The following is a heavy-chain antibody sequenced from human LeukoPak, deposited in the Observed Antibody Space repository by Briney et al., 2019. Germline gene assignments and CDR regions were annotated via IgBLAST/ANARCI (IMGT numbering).Heavy chain of an antibody. CDR2: ISHDGSNK. J-gene: IGHJ1*01. CDR3: AGSHKYSSSWYEYFQH. CDR1: GFTFSSYA. D-gene: IGHD6-13*01. V-gene: IGHV3-30*01. Sequence: GGSLRLSCAASGFTFSSYAMHWVRQAPGKGLEWVAAISHDGSNKYHADSVKGRFTISRDNSKNTVYLQMNSLRAEDTAVYFCAGSHKYSSSWYEYFQHWGQGTLVTVSS.